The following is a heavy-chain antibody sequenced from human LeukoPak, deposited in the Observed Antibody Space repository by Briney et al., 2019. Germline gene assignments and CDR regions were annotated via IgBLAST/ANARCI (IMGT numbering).Heavy chain of an antibody. CDR3: ARDCTNGVCYTFDY. CDR2: IYTSGST. J-gene: IGHJ4*02. CDR1: GGSISSYY. V-gene: IGHV4-4*07. Sequence: SETLSLTCTVSGGSISSYYWSWIRQPAGKGLEWIGRIYTSGSTNYNPSLKSRVTMSVDTSKNQFSLKLSSVTAADMAVYYCARDCTNGVCYTFDYWGQGTLVTVSS. D-gene: IGHD2-8*01.